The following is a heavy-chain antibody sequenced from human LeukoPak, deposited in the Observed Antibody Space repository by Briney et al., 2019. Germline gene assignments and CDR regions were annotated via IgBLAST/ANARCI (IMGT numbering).Heavy chain of an antibody. J-gene: IGHJ4*02. V-gene: IGHV4-34*01. CDR1: GGSFSGYY. D-gene: IGHD3-22*01. Sequence: SETLSLTCAVYGGSFSGYYWSWIRQPPGKGLEWIGEINHSGSTNYNPSLKSRVTISVDTSKNQFSLKLSSVTPADTAVYYCARDVAYYYDSSGYYDYWGQGTLVTVSS. CDR2: INHSGST. CDR3: ARDVAYYYDSSGYYDY.